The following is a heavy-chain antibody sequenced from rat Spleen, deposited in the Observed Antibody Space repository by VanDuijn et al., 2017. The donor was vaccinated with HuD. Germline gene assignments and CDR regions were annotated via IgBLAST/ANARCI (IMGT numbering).Heavy chain of an antibody. CDR1: GFTFNDCY. Sequence: EVQLVESDGGLVQPGRSLKLSCVASGFTFNDCYMAWVRQAPTKGLEWVATISYDGSGTYYGDSVKGRFTVSRDNAKSTLYLQMDSLRSEDTATHYCTRHAYYDGYYHWYFDFWGPGTMVTVSS. J-gene: IGHJ1*01. CDR2: ISYDGSGT. D-gene: IGHD1-12*03. CDR3: TRHAYYDGYYHWYFDF. V-gene: IGHV5-7*01.